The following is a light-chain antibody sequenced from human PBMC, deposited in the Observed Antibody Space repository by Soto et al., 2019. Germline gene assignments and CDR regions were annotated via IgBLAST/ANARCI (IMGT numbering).Light chain of an antibody. V-gene: IGLV2-14*01. CDR2: EVS. Sequence: QSALTQPASVSGSPGQSITIACSGTSSDVGGYNYVSWFQQHPGKAPQLLIYEVSNRPSGVSNRFSASKSGNTASLTISGLQAEDEATYYCSSYSTSSTLVFGTGTKLTVL. J-gene: IGLJ1*01. CDR3: SSYSTSSTLV. CDR1: SSDVGGYNY.